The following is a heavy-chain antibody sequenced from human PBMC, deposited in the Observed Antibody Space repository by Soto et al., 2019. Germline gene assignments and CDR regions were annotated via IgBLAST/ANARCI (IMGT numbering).Heavy chain of an antibody. CDR2: IWYEGSNE. Sequence: QVQLVESGGGVVQPGRSLRLSCAASGFTFSTYGMHWVRQAPGKGLQWVALIWYEGSNEYYVDSVKGRFTISRDNSKNPLYLQRNRLRAEDTAVYYCAREEYSSGTGYLQHGGQGTLFTVCS. CDR1: GFTFSTYG. V-gene: IGHV3-33*01. CDR3: AREEYSSGTGYLQH. J-gene: IGHJ1*01. D-gene: IGHD6-19*01.